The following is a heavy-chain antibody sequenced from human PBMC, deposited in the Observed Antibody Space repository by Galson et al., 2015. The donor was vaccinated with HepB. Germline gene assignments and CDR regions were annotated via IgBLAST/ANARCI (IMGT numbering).Heavy chain of an antibody. Sequence: TLSLTCAVYGGSSSGYYWSWIRQPPGRGLEWIGEINHSGSTNYNPSLKSRVTISLDTSKNQFSLKVSSVTAADTAVYYCARGPYCSGGSCYWGMDVWGQGTRSPSP. J-gene: IGHJ6*02. CDR3: ARGPYCSGGSCYWGMDV. V-gene: IGHV4-34*01. D-gene: IGHD2-15*01. CDR1: GGSSSGYY. CDR2: INHSGST.